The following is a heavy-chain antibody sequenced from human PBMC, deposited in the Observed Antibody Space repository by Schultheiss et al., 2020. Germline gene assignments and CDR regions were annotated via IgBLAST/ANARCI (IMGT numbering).Heavy chain of an antibody. V-gene: IGHV3-23*01. Sequence: GASLKISCTASGFSFSDYAMSWVRQAPGEGLEWVAAIGGDGENTYYPDSMKGRFTISRDNSKNSLYLQMDSLRVDDTAMYFCTKDRDYCARWGQGTLVTVSS. J-gene: IGHJ4*02. D-gene: IGHD5-12*01. CDR3: TKDRDYCAR. CDR2: IGGDGENT. CDR1: GFSFSDYA.